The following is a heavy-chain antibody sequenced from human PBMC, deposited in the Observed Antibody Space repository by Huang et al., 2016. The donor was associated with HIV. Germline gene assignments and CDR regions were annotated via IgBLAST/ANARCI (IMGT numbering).Heavy chain of an antibody. CDR1: GYSFTNYW. Sequence: EVQLVQSGPEVKKPGESLKISCRVSGYSFTNYWIGWVRQRPGKGLEWIAMIYPGDSDAAYNPSFRGQVTIAADKSINTAHLQWDSLKTSDSAIYYCARRGFNTGSSPDSWGQGTLVTVSS. D-gene: IGHD1-26*01. CDR2: IYPGDSDA. CDR3: ARRGFNTGSSPDS. V-gene: IGHV5-51*01. J-gene: IGHJ4*02.